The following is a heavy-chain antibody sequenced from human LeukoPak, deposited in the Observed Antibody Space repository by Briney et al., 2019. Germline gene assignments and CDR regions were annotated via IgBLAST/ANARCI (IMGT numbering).Heavy chain of an antibody. Sequence: GGSLRLSCAASGFTFNTYSMSWVRLAPGKGLEWVSIISRASESIFYADSVKGRFTISRDNAKNSLYLQMNGLRAEDTAVYYCARGATDVTRWFDPWGQGTRVTVSS. CDR3: ARGATDVTRWFDP. CDR1: GFTFNTYS. D-gene: IGHD1-1*01. CDR2: ISRASESI. J-gene: IGHJ5*02. V-gene: IGHV3-21*01.